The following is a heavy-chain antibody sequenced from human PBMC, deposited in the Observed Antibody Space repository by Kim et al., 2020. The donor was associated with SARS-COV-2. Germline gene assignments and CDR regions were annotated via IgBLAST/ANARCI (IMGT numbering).Heavy chain of an antibody. CDR2: INHSGST. V-gene: IGHV4-34*01. CDR1: GGSFSGYY. Sequence: SETLSLTCAVYGGSFSGYYWSWIRQPPGKGLEWIGEINHSGSTNYNPSLKSRVTISVDTSKNQFSLKLSSVTAADTAVYYCARGRGYCSGGSCYSGYYYYYYGMDVWGQGTTVTVPS. D-gene: IGHD2-15*01. CDR3: ARGRGYCSGGSCYSGYYYYYYGMDV. J-gene: IGHJ6*02.